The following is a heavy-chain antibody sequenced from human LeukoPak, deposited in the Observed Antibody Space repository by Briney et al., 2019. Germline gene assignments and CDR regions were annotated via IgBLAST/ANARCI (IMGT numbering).Heavy chain of an antibody. CDR3: TRDPGAFDI. V-gene: IGHV3-73*01. Sequence: GGSLRLSCAASGFTFSGSAMHWVRQASGKGLEWVGRIRSKANSYATAYAASAKGRFTISRDDSKNTAYLQMNSLKTEDTAVYYCTRDPGAFDIWGQGTMVTVSS. J-gene: IGHJ3*02. CDR2: IRSKANSYAT. CDR1: GFTFSGSA.